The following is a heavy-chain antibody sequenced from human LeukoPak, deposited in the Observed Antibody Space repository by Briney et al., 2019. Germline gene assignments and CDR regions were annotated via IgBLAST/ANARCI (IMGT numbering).Heavy chain of an antibody. CDR3: AKDMGYFTGMDV. Sequence: HPGGSLRLSCAASGNYWMHWVRQAPGKGLVWVSHINSDGSWTGYADSVKGRFTISKDNAKNTVYLQMNNLRAEDTAVYYCAKDMGYFTGMDVWGQGTTVTVSS. CDR2: INSDGSWT. D-gene: IGHD2-8*01. CDR1: GNYW. J-gene: IGHJ6*02. V-gene: IGHV3-74*01.